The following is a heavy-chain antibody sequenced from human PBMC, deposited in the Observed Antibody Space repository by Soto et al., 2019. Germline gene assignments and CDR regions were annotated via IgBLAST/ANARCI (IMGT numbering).Heavy chain of an antibody. CDR3: ARTMQRRPVFYVDD. V-gene: IGHV1-69*01. CDR1: GGPFNTFG. CDR2: IIPKYGTT. Sequence: QVQLMQSGAEVTKPGSSGKVSCKASGGPFNTFGISWVRQAAGQWLAWMGGIIPKYGTTNYARRFQGRVTITADQATTTAYLELSSLRHDDTAIYYCARTMQRRPVFYVDDWGQGTPISVTS. J-gene: IGHJ4*02. D-gene: IGHD2-2*01.